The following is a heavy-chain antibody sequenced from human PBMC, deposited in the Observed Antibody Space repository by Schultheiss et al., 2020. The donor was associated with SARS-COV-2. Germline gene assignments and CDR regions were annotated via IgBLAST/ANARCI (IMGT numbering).Heavy chain of an antibody. D-gene: IGHD6-13*01. Sequence: GESLKISCAASGFTFSSYAMSWVRQAPGKGLEWVSAIGTAGDTYYPGSVKGRFTISRDNAKNSLYLQMNSLRDEDTAVYYCASDTGTFDYWGQGTLVTVSS. CDR2: IGTAGDT. V-gene: IGHV3-13*01. CDR1: GFTFSSYA. J-gene: IGHJ4*02. CDR3: ASDTGTFDY.